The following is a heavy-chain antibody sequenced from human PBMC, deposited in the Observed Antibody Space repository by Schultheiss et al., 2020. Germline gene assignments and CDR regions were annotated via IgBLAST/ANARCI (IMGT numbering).Heavy chain of an antibody. CDR3: AKDNGGVALAASGDAFDI. D-gene: IGHD2-8*01. CDR1: GFSFSISA. Sequence: GGSLRLSCAASGFSFSISAMSWVRQAPGKGLEWVSSISGSGANTYYADAVEGRFKISRDNSKTTLYLQMISLRAEDTALYYRAKDNGGVALAASGDAFDIWGQGTLVTVSS. J-gene: IGHJ3*02. V-gene: IGHV3-23*01. CDR2: ISGSGANT.